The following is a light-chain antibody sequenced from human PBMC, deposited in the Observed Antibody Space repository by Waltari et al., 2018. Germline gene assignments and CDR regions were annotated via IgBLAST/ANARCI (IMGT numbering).Light chain of an antibody. CDR3: LQYNNWPRT. CDR1: QSVGGN. J-gene: IGKJ1*01. V-gene: IGKV3-15*01. CDR2: GAS. Sequence: ERVFTQSPATLSVSPGERATLSCRASQSVGGNVAWYQQRPGQAPRLLIFGASIRASGIPARFSGSGSGTEFTFTISSLESEDFAVYYCLQYNNWPRTFGQGTKVEV.